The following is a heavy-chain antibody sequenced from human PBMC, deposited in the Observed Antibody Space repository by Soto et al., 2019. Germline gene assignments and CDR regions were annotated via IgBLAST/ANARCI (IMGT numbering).Heavy chain of an antibody. J-gene: IGHJ6*02. V-gene: IGHV3-74*01. CDR1: GFTISSYW. D-gene: IGHD2-8*01. CDR2: INYDGSSK. CDR3: AKVPYANYYYYYGMDV. Sequence: GGPLRLSCAASGFTISSYWMHWVRQAPGKGLEWVSRINYDGSSKSYADSVKGRFTISRDNSKNTLYLQMNSLRAEDTAVYYCAKVPYANYYYYYGMDVWGQGTTVTVSS.